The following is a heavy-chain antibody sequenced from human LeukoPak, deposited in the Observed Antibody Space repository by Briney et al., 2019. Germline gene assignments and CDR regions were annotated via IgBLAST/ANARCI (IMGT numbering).Heavy chain of an antibody. CDR2: ISDSGGAT. CDR1: GFTVSSNY. J-gene: IGHJ4*02. CDR3: ARPISGSSGVSNY. V-gene: IGHV3-23*01. Sequence: GGSLRLSCAASGFTVSSNYMSWVRQAPGKGLEWVASISDSGGATYYADSAEGRFTISRDNSRNTLYLQMNSLRADDTAKYYCARPISGSSGVSNYWGQGTLVTVSS. D-gene: IGHD3-22*01.